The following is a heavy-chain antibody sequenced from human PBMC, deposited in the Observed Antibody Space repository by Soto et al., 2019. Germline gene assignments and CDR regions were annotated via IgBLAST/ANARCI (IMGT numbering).Heavy chain of an antibody. V-gene: IGHV3-30*18. CDR3: AKGSKQWLVQGLGY. CDR1: GFTFSSYG. D-gene: IGHD6-19*01. J-gene: IGHJ4*02. CDR2: ISYDGSNK. Sequence: PGGSLRLSCAASGFTFSSYGMHWVRQAPGKGLEWVAVISYDGSNKYYADSVKGRFTISRDNSKNTLYLQMNSLRAEDTAVYYCAKGSKQWLVQGLGYWGQGTLVTVSS.